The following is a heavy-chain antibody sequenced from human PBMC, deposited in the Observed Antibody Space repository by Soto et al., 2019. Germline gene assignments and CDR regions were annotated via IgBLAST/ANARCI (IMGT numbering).Heavy chain of an antibody. CDR1: GYTFTSYY. Sequence: QVQLVQSGAEVKKPGASVKISCKASGYTFTSYYMHWVRQAPGQGLEWMGIINPSGGSTSYAQKFQGGVTMTRDTSTNRVYMELSSLRSEHTAVYYCARELDSSSPDYWGQGTLVTVSS. V-gene: IGHV1-46*01. CDR2: INPSGGST. CDR3: ARELDSSSPDY. D-gene: IGHD6-6*01. J-gene: IGHJ4*02.